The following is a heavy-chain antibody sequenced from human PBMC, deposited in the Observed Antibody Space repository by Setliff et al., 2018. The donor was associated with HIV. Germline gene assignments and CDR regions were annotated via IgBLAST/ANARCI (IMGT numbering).Heavy chain of an antibody. D-gene: IGHD2-15*01. V-gene: IGHV3-49*04. CDR1: GFTFGDYA. CDR3: TRAVSTLYYYYMDV. J-gene: IGHJ6*03. Sequence: GESLRLSCTASGFTFGDYAMSWVRQAPGKGLEWVGFIRSKAYGGTTEYAASVKGRFTISRDDSKGIAYLQMNSLKTEDTAVYYCTRAVSTLYYYYMDVWGKGTTVTVSS. CDR2: IRSKAYGGTT.